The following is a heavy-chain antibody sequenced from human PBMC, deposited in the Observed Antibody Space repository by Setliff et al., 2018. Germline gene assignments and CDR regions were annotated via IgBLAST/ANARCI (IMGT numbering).Heavy chain of an antibody. CDR2: INPDGSTT. D-gene: IGHD6-19*01. CDR3: ARVASGWWWFDY. CDR1: GFTFSSYW. Sequence: PGGSLRLSCAASGFTFSSYWMHWVRQAQGKGLVWVSRINPDGSTTSYADSVKGRFTISRDNAKNTVYLQMDSLRAEDTAVYYCARVASGWWWFDYWGQGTRVTVSS. V-gene: IGHV3-74*01. J-gene: IGHJ4*02.